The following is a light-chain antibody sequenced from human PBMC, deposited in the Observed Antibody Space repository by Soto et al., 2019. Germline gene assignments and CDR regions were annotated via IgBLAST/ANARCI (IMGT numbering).Light chain of an antibody. CDR2: RNN. Sequence: QPVLTQPPSASGTTGQRVTISCSGSSSNIGSNYVYWYQQLPGTAPKLLIYRNNQRPSGVPDRFSGSKSGTSASLAISGLRSEDEADYYCAAWDDSLSGLYVFGTGTKVTVL. CDR1: SSNIGSNY. CDR3: AAWDDSLSGLYV. J-gene: IGLJ1*01. V-gene: IGLV1-47*01.